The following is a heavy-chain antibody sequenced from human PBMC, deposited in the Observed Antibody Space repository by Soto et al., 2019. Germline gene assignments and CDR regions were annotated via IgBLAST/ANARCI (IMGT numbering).Heavy chain of an antibody. D-gene: IGHD6-19*01. CDR1: GFTFRSNG. J-gene: IGHJ4*02. CDR3: AKDRRRSWSLDS. Sequence: GGSLRLSCAASGFTFRSNGMHWVRQAPGKGLEWVAVISYDGSDKSYADSVKGRFTISRDNSKNTLYLQMISLRAEDTAVYYCAKDRRRSWSLDSWGQGTPVTVS. CDR2: ISYDGSDK. V-gene: IGHV3-30*18.